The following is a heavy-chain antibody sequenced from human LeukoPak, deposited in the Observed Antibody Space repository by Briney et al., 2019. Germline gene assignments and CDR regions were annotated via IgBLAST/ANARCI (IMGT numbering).Heavy chain of an antibody. Sequence: PGGSLRLSCAASGFTFSSYAMSWVRQAPGKGLEWVSGIGSGVVDTHYADSVKGRFTISRDNSKNTLYLQMNSLRAEDTAVYSCARPTITTAGTRWFDPWGQGTLVTVSS. CDR2: IGSGVVDT. CDR1: GFTFSSYA. D-gene: IGHD6-13*01. V-gene: IGHV3-23*01. CDR3: ARPTITTAGTRWFDP. J-gene: IGHJ5*02.